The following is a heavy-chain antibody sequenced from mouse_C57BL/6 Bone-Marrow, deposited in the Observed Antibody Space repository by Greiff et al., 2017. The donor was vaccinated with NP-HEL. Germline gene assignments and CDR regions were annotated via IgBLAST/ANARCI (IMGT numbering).Heavy chain of an antibody. CDR1: GFTFTDYY. CDR3: ARYNPLAY. V-gene: IGHV7-3*01. Sequence: EVKLVESGGGLVQPGGSLSLSCAASGFTFTDYYMSWVRQPPGKALEWLGFIRNKANGYTTEYSASVKGRFTISSDNSQSILYLQMNALRAEDSATYYCARYNPLAYWGQGTLVTVSA. J-gene: IGHJ3*01. CDR2: IRNKANGYTT.